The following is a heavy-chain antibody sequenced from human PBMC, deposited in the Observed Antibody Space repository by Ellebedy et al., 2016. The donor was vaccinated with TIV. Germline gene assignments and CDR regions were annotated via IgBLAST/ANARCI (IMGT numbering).Heavy chain of an antibody. CDR3: ARGWFGSGMGV. Sequence: SQTLSLTCVISGDSVSTDIGWNWIRQSPSRGLEWLGRTYYRSKWNHNYAVSLKSRITINPDTSKNQFSLQLNSVTPEDTAVYYCARGWFGSGMGVWGQGTTVTVSS. CDR1: GDSVSTDIG. V-gene: IGHV6-1*01. J-gene: IGHJ6*02. CDR2: TYYRSKWNH. D-gene: IGHD3-16*01.